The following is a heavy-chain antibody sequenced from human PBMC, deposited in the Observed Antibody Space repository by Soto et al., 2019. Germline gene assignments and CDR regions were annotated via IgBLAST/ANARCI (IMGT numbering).Heavy chain of an antibody. CDR3: ASEYYDFWSGYSLIGAFDI. D-gene: IGHD3-3*01. CDR1: GFTFSSYA. J-gene: IGHJ3*02. Sequence: QVQLVESGGGVVQPGRSLSLSCAASGFTFSSYAMHWVRQAPGKGLEWVAVISYDGSNKYYADSVKGRFTISRDNSKNTLYLQMNSLRAEDTAVYYCASEYYDFWSGYSLIGAFDIWGQGTMVTVSS. V-gene: IGHV3-30-3*01. CDR2: ISYDGSNK.